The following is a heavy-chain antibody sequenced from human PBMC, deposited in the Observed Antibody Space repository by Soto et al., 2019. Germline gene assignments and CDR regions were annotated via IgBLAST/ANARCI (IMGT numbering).Heavy chain of an antibody. CDR1: GDSVSSSSAA. CDR2: TYYRSKWIH. V-gene: IGHV6-1*01. D-gene: IGHD3-16*01. Sequence: SQTLSLTCVISGDSVSSSSAAWNWNRQSPSRGLEWLGRTYYRSKWIHEYAVSMESRITINPDTSKNQFSLQLYSVTPEDTAVYYCAGVVWFRGMDVWGQGTPVTVSS. CDR3: AGVVWFRGMDV. J-gene: IGHJ6*02.